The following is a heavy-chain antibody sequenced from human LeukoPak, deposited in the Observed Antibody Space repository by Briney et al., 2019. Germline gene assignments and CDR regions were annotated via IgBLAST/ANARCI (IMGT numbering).Heavy chain of an antibody. Sequence: PPESLSLTRTLSGYSPDTLANWGWIRQSPGKGLGGIGSFFPVGATYYNPSLPGRVTISVDTSKNQFSLKLISVTAADTAVYYCAREEALIDHYDFSGYDCEYWGQGTLVTVSS. CDR3: AREEALIDHYDFSGYDCEY. J-gene: IGHJ4*02. CDR1: GYSPDTLAN. V-gene: IGHV4-38-2*02. CDR2: FFPVGAT. D-gene: IGHD3-22*01.